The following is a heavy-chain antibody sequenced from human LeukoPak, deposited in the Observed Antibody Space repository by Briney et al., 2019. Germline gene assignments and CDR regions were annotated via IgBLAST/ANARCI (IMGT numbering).Heavy chain of an antibody. Sequence: GGSLRLSCAASGFTVKDNFMSWVRQAPGKGLEWVSVIYSGGSTYYADSVKGRFTISGDNSKNTLYLQMNSLRAEDTAVYYCAKEAHFGGHLDYWGQGTLVTVSS. V-gene: IGHV3-53*01. CDR2: IYSGGST. CDR1: GFTVKDNF. CDR3: AKEAHFGGHLDY. D-gene: IGHD3-3*01. J-gene: IGHJ4*02.